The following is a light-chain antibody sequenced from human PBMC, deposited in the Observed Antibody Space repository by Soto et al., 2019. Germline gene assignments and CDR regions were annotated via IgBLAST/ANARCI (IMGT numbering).Light chain of an antibody. CDR1: SSDVGAYNY. CDR3: GSYKSASTLV. CDR2: EVI. V-gene: IGLV2-14*01. Sequence: QSALTQPASVSGSPGQSITISCTGTSSDVGAYNYVSWYQQHPGKAPKLMIYEVINRPSGVSNRFSGSKSGNTASLTISGLQAEDEADYYCGSYKSASTLVFGTGTKVTVL. J-gene: IGLJ1*01.